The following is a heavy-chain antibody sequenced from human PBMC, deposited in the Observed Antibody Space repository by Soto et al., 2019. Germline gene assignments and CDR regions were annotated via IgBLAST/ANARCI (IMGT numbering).Heavy chain of an antibody. Sequence: SETLSLTCAVYGGSFSGYYWSWIRQPPGKGLEWIGEINHSGSTNYNPSLKSRVTISVDTSKNQFSLKLSSVTAADTAVYYCARGRIAAAGTPNWFDPWGQGTLVTVSS. D-gene: IGHD6-13*01. V-gene: IGHV4-34*01. J-gene: IGHJ5*02. CDR2: INHSGST. CDR3: ARGRIAAAGTPNWFDP. CDR1: GGSFSGYY.